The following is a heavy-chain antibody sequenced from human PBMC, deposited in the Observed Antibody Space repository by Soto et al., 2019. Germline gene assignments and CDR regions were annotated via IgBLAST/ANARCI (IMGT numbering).Heavy chain of an antibody. CDR3: ANRPARPFSHFQD. CDR1: GFTFSDYH. D-gene: IGHD6-6*01. V-gene: IGHV3-11*01. CDR2: ISSGAGTI. Sequence: QVQLVESGGGLVQPGGSLRLSCAASGFTFSDYHMSWIRQAPGKGLEWVSYISSGAGTIYYADSVKGRFTISRDNAKNSLHLQMNSLRAEDTAVYYCANRPARPFSHFQDWGQGTLVTVSS. J-gene: IGHJ1*01.